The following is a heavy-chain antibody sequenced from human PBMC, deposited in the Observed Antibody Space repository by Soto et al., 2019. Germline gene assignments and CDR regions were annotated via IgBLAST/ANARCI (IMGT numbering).Heavy chain of an antibody. Sequence: SETLSLTCAVYGGSFSGYYWSWIRQPPGKGLEWIGEINHSGSTNYNPSLKSRVTISVDTSKNQFSLKLSSVTAADTAVYYCARAGDAIFGVVTAGGYYYYYMDVWGKGTTVTVSS. CDR2: INHSGST. J-gene: IGHJ6*03. CDR3: ARAGDAIFGVVTAGGYYYYYMDV. V-gene: IGHV4-34*01. CDR1: GGSFSGYY. D-gene: IGHD3-3*01.